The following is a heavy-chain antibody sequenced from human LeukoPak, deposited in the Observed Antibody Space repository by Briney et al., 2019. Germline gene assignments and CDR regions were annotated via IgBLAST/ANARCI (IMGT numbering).Heavy chain of an antibody. J-gene: IGHJ6*02. CDR2: MNPNSGNT. D-gene: IGHD3-22*01. CDR1: GYTFTSYD. CDR3: ARGRDYYDSSGLDYYGMDV. V-gene: IGHV1-8*01. Sequence: GASVKVSCKASGYTFTSYDINWVRQATGQGLEWMGWMNPNSGNTGYAQKFQGRVAMTRSTSISTAYMELSSLRSEDTAVYYCARGRDYYDSSGLDYYGMDVWGQGTTVTVSS.